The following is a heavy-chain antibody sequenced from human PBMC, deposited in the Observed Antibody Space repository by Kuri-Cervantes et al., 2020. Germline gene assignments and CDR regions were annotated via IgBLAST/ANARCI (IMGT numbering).Heavy chain of an antibody. CDR3: ARVNPPNSSGYYFYDY. CDR2: IYYSGST. D-gene: IGHD3-22*01. J-gene: IGHJ4*02. Sequence: ESLKISCTVSGGSISSSSYYWGWIRQPPGKGLEWIGSIYYSGSTNYNPSLKSRVTISVDTSKNQFSLKLSSVTAADTAVYYCARVNPPNSSGYYFYDYWGQGTLVTVSS. CDR1: GGSISSSSYY. V-gene: IGHV4-39*07.